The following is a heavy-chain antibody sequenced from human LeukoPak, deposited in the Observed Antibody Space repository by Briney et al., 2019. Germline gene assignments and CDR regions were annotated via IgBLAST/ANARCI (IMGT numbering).Heavy chain of an antibody. J-gene: IGHJ1*01. CDR2: ISYDGSNK. CDR3: AREGLNYGDYVYFQH. CDR1: GFTLGSHA. V-gene: IGHV3-30*04. D-gene: IGHD4-17*01. Sequence: GRSLRLSCAASGFTLGSHAMHWVRQAPGKGLEWVAVISYDGSNKYYADYVKGRFTISRDNSKNTLYLQMNSLRAEDTAVYYCAREGLNYGDYVYFQHWGQGTLVTVSS.